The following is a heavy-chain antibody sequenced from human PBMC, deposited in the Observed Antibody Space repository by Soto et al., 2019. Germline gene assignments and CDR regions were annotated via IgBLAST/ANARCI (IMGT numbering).Heavy chain of an antibody. CDR2: IYYSGST. V-gene: IGHV4-39*01. J-gene: IGHJ5*02. CDR3: ARHLGVVVVAADNWFDP. CDR1: GGSISSSSYY. D-gene: IGHD2-15*01. Sequence: QLQLQESGPGLVKPSETLSLTCTVSGGSISSSSYYWGWIRQPPGKGLEWIGSIYYSGSTYYNPSLKSRVPASVDTTKNQFSLKLSSVTAADTAVYYCARHLGVVVVAADNWFDPWGQGTLVTVSS.